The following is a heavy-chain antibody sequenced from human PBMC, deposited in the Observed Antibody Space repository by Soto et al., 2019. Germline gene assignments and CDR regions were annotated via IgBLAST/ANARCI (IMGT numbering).Heavy chain of an antibody. CDR3: ARSPAPNYYGSGSRYYYYYYMDV. D-gene: IGHD3-10*01. CDR2: ISGSGGST. Sequence: EVQLLESGGGLVQPGGSLRLSCAASGFTFSSYAMSWVRQAPGKGLEWVSAISGSGGSTYYADSVKGRFTISRDNSKNTLYLQMNSLRAEDTAVYYCARSPAPNYYGSGSRYYYYYYMDVWGKGTTVTVSS. J-gene: IGHJ6*03. V-gene: IGHV3-23*01. CDR1: GFTFSSYA.